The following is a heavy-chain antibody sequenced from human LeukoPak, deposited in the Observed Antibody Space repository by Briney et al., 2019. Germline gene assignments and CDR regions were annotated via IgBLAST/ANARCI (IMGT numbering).Heavy chain of an antibody. V-gene: IGHV3-30*18. CDR1: GFTFSSYG. J-gene: IGHJ6*04. CDR3: AKDREERRSKNYGMDV. Sequence: PGGSLRLSCAASGFTFSSYGMHWVRQAPGKGLEWVAVISYDGSNKYYADFVKGRFTISRDNSKNTLYLEMNSLRAEDTAVYYCAKDREERRSKNYGMDVWGKGTTVTVSS. D-gene: IGHD1-1*01. CDR2: ISYDGSNK.